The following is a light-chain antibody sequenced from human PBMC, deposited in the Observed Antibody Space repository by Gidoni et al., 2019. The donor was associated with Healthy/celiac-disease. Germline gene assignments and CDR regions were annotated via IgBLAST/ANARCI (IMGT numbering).Light chain of an antibody. Sequence: DIVMTQSPDSLAVSLGERATINCKYNQSVLYSSNNKNYLAWYQQKPGQPPKLLIYWASTRESGVPDRFSGSGSGTDFTLTISSLQAEDVAVYYCQQYYSTLTFGGGTKVEIK. CDR1: QSVLYSSNNKNY. CDR3: QQYYSTLT. CDR2: WAS. V-gene: IGKV4-1*01. J-gene: IGKJ4*01.